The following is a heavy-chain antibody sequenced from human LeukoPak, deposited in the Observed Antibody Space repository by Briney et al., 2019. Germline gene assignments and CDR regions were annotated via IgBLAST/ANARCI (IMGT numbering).Heavy chain of an antibody. CDR1: GASISSYY. Sequence: SETLSLTCTVSGASISSYYWSWIREPPGKGLEWIGYIYYSGSTNYNPSLKSRVAISVDTSKNQVSLRLISVTAADTAVYYCARGGSIVGATPHDTFDIWGQGTVVTVSS. CDR3: ARGGSIVGATPHDTFDI. J-gene: IGHJ3*02. CDR2: IYYSGST. V-gene: IGHV4-59*01. D-gene: IGHD1-26*01.